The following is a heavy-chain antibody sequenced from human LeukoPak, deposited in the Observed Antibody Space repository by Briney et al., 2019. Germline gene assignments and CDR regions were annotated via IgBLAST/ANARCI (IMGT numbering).Heavy chain of an antibody. CDR1: GFTVSSNY. CDR3: AKDQYYSGSGGFDY. CDR2: IYSGGSA. V-gene: IGHV3-53*01. J-gene: IGHJ4*02. Sequence: GGSLRLSCAASGFTVSSNYMSWVRQAPGKGLEWVSVIYSGGSAYYADSVKGRFTISRDHSKNTLYLQMNSLRVEDTAVYYCAKDQYYSGSGGFDYWGQGALVTVSS. D-gene: IGHD3-10*01.